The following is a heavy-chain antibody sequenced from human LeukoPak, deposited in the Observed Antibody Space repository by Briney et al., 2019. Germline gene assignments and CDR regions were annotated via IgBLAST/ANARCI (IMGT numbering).Heavy chain of an antibody. CDR2: ISGSGGST. D-gene: IGHD2-2*01. Sequence: GGSLRLSCAASGVTFSSYAMSWVRQAPGKGLEWVSAISGSGGSTYYADSVKGRFTISRDNSKNTLYLQMNSLRAEDTAVYYCAKSHKPIVVVPAARDYWGQGTLVTVSS. CDR1: GVTFSSYA. CDR3: AKSHKPIVVVPAARDY. J-gene: IGHJ4*02. V-gene: IGHV3-23*01.